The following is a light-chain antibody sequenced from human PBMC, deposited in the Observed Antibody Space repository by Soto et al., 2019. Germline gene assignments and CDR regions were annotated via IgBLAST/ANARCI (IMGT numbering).Light chain of an antibody. J-gene: IGKJ4*01. CDR3: QQRSIWPLT. Sequence: EVLLTQSPATLSVSPGESVTLSCRASQSINTFLAWYQQKPGQAPRLLIYDASSRAAGVPARFRGRGSGTDFTLTINSLEPEDFAVYHCQQRSIWPLTFGGGTRVE. CDR2: DAS. CDR1: QSINTF. V-gene: IGKV3-11*01.